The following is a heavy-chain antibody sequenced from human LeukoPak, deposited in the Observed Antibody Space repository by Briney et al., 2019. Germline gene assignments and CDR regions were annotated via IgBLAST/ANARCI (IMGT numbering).Heavy chain of an antibody. Sequence: SETLSLTCTVSGGSISSSSYYWGWIRQPPGKGLEWIGSIYYSGSTYYNPSLKSRVTISVDTSKNQFSLKLSSVTAADTAVYYCARAPHGPYYYDSSGYYYFDYWGQGTLVTVSS. CDR1: GGSISSSSYY. V-gene: IGHV4-39*07. J-gene: IGHJ4*02. D-gene: IGHD3-22*01. CDR2: IYYSGST. CDR3: ARAPHGPYYYDSSGYYYFDY.